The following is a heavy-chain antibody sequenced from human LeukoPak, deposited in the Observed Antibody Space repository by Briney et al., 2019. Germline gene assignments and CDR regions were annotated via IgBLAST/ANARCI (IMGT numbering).Heavy chain of an antibody. CDR2: ISYDGSNK. J-gene: IGHJ5*02. Sequence: PGGSLRLSCVASGFTFSSYWMHWVRQAPGKGLEWVAVISYDGSNKYYADSVKGRFTISRDNSKNTLYLQMNSLRAEDTAVYYCAKRHYCSGGSCYSWGNWFDPWGQGTLVTVSS. V-gene: IGHV3-30*18. D-gene: IGHD2-15*01. CDR1: GFTFSSYW. CDR3: AKRHYCSGGSCYSWGNWFDP.